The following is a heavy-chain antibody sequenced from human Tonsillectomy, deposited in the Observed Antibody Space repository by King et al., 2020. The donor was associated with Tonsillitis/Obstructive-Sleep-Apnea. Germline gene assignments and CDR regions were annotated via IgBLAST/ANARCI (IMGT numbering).Heavy chain of an antibody. D-gene: IGHD2-2*01. CDR2: IYYSGST. J-gene: IGHJ6*03. Sequence: VQLQESGPGLVKPSETLSLTCTVSGGSISSYYWSWIRQPPGKGLEWIGYIYYSGSTNYNPSLKSRVTISVDTSKNQFSLKLSSVTAADTAVYYCAGVGCSSTSCYYYYYYMDVWGKGTTVTVSS. V-gene: IGHV4-59*01. CDR3: AGVGCSSTSCYYYYYYMDV. CDR1: GGSISSYY.